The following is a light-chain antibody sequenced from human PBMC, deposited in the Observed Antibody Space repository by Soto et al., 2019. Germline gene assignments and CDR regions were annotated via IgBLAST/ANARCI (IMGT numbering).Light chain of an antibody. V-gene: IGKV1-5*01. CDR1: QSVRSW. CDR3: QKANSFPIT. Sequence: DIQMTQSPATLSASVGDRVTITCRASQSVRSWLAWYQQKPGKAPKLLIYDVSSLESGFPSRFSGSGSGTDFTLTISSLQPEDFATYYCQKANSFPITFGQGTRLEIK. J-gene: IGKJ5*01. CDR2: DVS.